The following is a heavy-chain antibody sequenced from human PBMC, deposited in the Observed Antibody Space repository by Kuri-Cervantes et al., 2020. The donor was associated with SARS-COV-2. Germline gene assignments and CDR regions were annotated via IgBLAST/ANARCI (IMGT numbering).Heavy chain of an antibody. CDR3: ARDCKDSSSSSTFDY. Sequence: GSLRLSCTVSGGSISSYYWNWIRQPPGKGLEWIGYIYYSGSTNYNPSLKSRDTISVDTSKNQFSLKLSSVTAADTAVYYCARDCKDSSSSSTFDYWGQGTLVTVSS. CDR2: IYYSGST. CDR1: GGSISSYY. J-gene: IGHJ4*02. V-gene: IGHV4-59*12. D-gene: IGHD6-6*01.